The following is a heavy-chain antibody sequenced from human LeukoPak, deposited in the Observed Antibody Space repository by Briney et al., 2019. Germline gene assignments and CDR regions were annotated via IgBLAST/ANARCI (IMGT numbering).Heavy chain of an antibody. CDR1: GFTVSSNY. J-gene: IGHJ6*02. D-gene: IGHD6-6*01. CDR3: ARDVLPYYGMDV. V-gene: IGHV3-53*01. Sequence: GGSLRLSCAASGFTVSSNYMSWVRQAPGKGLEWVSVIYSGGSTYYADSVKGRFTISRDNSKNTLYPQMNSLRAEDTAVYYCARDVLPYYGMDVWGQGTTVTVSS. CDR2: IYSGGST.